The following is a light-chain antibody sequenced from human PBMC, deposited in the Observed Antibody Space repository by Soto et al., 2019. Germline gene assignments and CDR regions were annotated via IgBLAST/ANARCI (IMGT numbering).Light chain of an antibody. J-gene: IGLJ3*02. CDR3: CSYASSNAWV. Sequence: QSVLTQPASVSGSPGQSITISCTGTSSDVGSYNLVSWYQQHPGKAPKLMIYEGSKRPSGVSNRFSGSKSGNTASLTISGLQAEDEADYYCCSYASSNAWVFGGGTKLTVL. V-gene: IGLV2-23*01. CDR1: SSDVGSYNL. CDR2: EGS.